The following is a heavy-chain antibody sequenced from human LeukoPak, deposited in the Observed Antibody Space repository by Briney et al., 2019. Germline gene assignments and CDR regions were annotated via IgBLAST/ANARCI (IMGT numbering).Heavy chain of an antibody. J-gene: IGHJ6*02. Sequence: GGSLRLSCAASGFTFSSYAMSWVRQAPGKGLEWVSAISGSGGSTYYADSVKGRFTISRDSSKNTLYLQMNSLRAEDTAVYYCAKSLRPYYYYGMDVWGQGTTVTVSS. CDR1: GFTFSSYA. D-gene: IGHD6-25*01. CDR3: AKSLRPYYYYGMDV. CDR2: ISGSGGST. V-gene: IGHV3-23*01.